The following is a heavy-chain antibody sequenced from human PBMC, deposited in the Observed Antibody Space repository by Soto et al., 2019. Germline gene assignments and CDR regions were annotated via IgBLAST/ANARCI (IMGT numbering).Heavy chain of an antibody. CDR1: GFTFSSYA. D-gene: IGHD1-7*01. CDR2: ISGSGGST. J-gene: IGHJ6*02. CDR3: AKDWEAGTTGYYYYGRDV. Sequence: EVQLLESGGGLVQPGGSLRLSCAASGFTFSSYAMSWVRQAPGKGLEWVSAISGSGGSTYYADSVKGRFTISRDNSKNTLWLQRNRLGAEDTAVYYCAKDWEAGTTGYYYYGRDVWGQGSTVTVSS. V-gene: IGHV3-23*01.